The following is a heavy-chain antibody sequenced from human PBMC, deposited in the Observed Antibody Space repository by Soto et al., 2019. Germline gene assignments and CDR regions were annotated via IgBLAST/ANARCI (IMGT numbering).Heavy chain of an antibody. CDR1: GDSISSSDYY. V-gene: IGHV4-39*01. CDR2: IYHSGTT. D-gene: IGHD2-2*01. Sequence: ASETLSLTCTVSGDSISSSDYYWGWIRQPPGKGLEWIGTIYHSGTTYYNPSLESRLTMSIDTSKNQFSLKLTSVTAADSAIYFCAGRPPPASKIFDWWGPGTLVTVSS. CDR3: AGRPPPASKIFDW. J-gene: IGHJ4*02.